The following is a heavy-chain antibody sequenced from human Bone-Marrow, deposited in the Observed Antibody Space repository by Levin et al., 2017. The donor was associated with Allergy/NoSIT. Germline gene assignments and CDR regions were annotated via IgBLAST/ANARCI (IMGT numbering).Heavy chain of an antibody. CDR2: IWYDGSET. CDR1: GFTFNTFA. J-gene: IGHJ4*02. Sequence: GESLKISCAGSGFTFNTFAMNWVRQAPGKGLEWVAIIWYDGSETYYADSVKGRFTISRDNSKNTLFLQMNSLRVEDPAVYHCVRGYSGMVLGFMPFDNWGQGNMVTVSS. D-gene: IGHD3-10*01. CDR3: VRGYSGMVLGFMPFDN. V-gene: IGHV3-33*01.